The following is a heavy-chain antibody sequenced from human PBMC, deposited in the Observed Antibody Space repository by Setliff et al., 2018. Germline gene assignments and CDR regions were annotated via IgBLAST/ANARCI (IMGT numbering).Heavy chain of an antibody. CDR2: IRSKAYGGTT. D-gene: IGHD3-22*01. Sequence: GGSLRLSCTASGFTFGDYAMSWVRQAPGKGLEWVGFIRSKAYGGTTEYAASVKGRFTISRDDSKSIAYLQMNSLKTEDTAVYYCTRGADYYDSSGYYFVYWGQGTLVTV. V-gene: IGHV3-49*04. CDR3: TRGADYYDSSGYYFVY. J-gene: IGHJ4*02. CDR1: GFTFGDYA.